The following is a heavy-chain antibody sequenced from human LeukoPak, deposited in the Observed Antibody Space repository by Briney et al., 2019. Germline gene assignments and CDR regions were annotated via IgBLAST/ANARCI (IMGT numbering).Heavy chain of an antibody. CDR2: IYYSGST. CDR1: GGSISSSSYY. D-gene: IGHD6-13*01. V-gene: IGHV4-39*01. CDR3: ARQMYSSSWYANPYYYYYGMDV. Sequence: SETLSLTRTVSGGSISSSSYYWGWIRQPPGKGLEWVGSIYYSGSTYYNPSLKSRVTISVDTSKNQFSLKLSSVTAADTAVYYCARQMYSSSWYANPYYYYYGMDVWGQGTTVTVSS. J-gene: IGHJ6*02.